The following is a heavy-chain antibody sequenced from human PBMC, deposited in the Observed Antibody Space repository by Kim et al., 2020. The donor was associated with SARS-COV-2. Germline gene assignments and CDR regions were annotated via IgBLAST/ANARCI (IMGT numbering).Heavy chain of an antibody. CDR3: ARSSAAAGTYYFDY. CDR1: GFTFSSYG. CDR2: IWYDGSNK. V-gene: IGHV3-33*01. J-gene: IGHJ4*02. D-gene: IGHD6-13*01. Sequence: GGSLRLSCAASGFTFSSYGMHWVRQAPGKGLEWVAVIWYDGSNKYYADSVKGRFTISRDNSKNTLYLQMNSLRAEDTAVYYCARSSAAAGTYYFDYWGQGTLVTVSS.